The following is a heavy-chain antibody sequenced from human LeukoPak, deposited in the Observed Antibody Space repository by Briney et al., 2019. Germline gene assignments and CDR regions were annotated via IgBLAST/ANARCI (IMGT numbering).Heavy chain of an antibody. V-gene: IGHV4-61*02. Sequence: SETLSLTCTVSGGSISSGNYYWSWIRQPAGKGLEWIGRIYTSGSTNYSPSLKSRVTISVDTSKNQFSLKLSSVTAADTAVYYCAREEIRSWFDPWGQGTLVTVSS. CDR3: AREEIRSWFDP. D-gene: IGHD5-24*01. CDR2: IYTSGST. CDR1: GGSISSGNYY. J-gene: IGHJ5*02.